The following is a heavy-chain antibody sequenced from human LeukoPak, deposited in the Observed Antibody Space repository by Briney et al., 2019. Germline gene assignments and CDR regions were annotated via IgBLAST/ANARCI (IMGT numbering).Heavy chain of an antibody. V-gene: IGHV3-53*01. CDR3: ARDAPQVPAAGVLAS. J-gene: IGHJ5*02. D-gene: IGHD6-13*01. CDR2: MYSGGDT. Sequence: PGGSLRLSCAASGFTVSDNYMSWVRQAPGKGLEWVSVMYSGGDTYYANSVKGRFTFSRDIPKNTLYLQMNGLRTEDTAMYYCARDAPQVPAAGVLASWGQGTLVTVSS. CDR1: GFTVSDNY.